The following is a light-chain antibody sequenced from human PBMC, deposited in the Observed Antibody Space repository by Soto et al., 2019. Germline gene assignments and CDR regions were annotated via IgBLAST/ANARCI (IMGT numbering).Light chain of an antibody. CDR3: QQYNNWPPWT. V-gene: IGKV3-15*01. CDR1: QSVSSS. J-gene: IGKJ1*01. Sequence: EIVMTQSPATLSVSPGERATLSCRARQSVSSSLSWYQQKPGQAPRLLIYGAATRATSIPARFSCSGSGTAFTLIISSLQSEEFAVNYCQQYNNWPPWTFGQGTKVEIK. CDR2: GAA.